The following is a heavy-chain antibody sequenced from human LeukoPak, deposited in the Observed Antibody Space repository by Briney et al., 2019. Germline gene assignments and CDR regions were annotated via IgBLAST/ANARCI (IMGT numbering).Heavy chain of an antibody. D-gene: IGHD4-17*01. CDR1: GFTFSSSA. CDR3: APRIRMGYGDENS. CDR2: ITDRGDNT. Sequence: GGSLRLSCAASGFTFSSSAMSWVRQAPGKGLEWVSAITDRGDNTYYADSVRGRFTISRDASKNTLYLRMSSLRAEDTALYYCAPRIRMGYGDENSWGQGTLVTVSS. J-gene: IGHJ4*02. V-gene: IGHV3-23*01.